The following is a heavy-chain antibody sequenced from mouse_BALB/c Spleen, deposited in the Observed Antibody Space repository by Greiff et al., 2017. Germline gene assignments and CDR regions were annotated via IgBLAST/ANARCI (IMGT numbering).Heavy chain of an antibody. V-gene: IGHV1S137*01. CDR2: ISTYYGDA. D-gene: IGHD2-1*01. CDR3: ARDGNYRYWYFDV. CDR1: GYTFTDYA. Sequence: QVQLKESGAELVRPGVSVKISCKGSGYTFTDYAMHWVKQSHAKSLEWIGVISTYYGDASYNQKFKGKATMTVDKSSSTAYMELARLTSEDSAIYYCARDGNYRYWYFDVWGAGTTVTVSS. J-gene: IGHJ1*01.